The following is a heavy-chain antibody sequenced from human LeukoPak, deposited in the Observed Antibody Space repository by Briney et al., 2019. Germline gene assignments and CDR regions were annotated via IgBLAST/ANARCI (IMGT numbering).Heavy chain of an antibody. J-gene: IGHJ4*02. Sequence: SETLSLTCTVSGYSISSGYYWGWIRQPPGKGLEWIGSIYHSGSTYYNPSLKSRVTISVDTSKNQFSLKLSSVTAADTAVHYCARVRRTPDYWGQGTLVTVSS. D-gene: IGHD2-2*01. V-gene: IGHV4-38-2*02. CDR3: ARVRRTPDY. CDR2: IYHSGST. CDR1: GYSISSGYY.